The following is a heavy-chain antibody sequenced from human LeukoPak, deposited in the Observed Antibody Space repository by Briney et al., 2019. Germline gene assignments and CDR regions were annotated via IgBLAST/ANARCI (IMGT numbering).Heavy chain of an antibody. CDR3: ARGEYHQDGIGYNRFDN. V-gene: IGHV3-48*01. CDR1: GFTFSTYS. J-gene: IGHJ4*02. CDR2: ISAASRGI. Sequence: PGGSLRLSRAASGFTFSTYSMSWVRQAPGKGLEWISHISAASRGIYYADSVKGRFTISRDNAENSVFLQMRSLRLEDTAVYYCARGEYHQDGIGYNRFDNWGQGALVTVSS. D-gene: IGHD5-24*01.